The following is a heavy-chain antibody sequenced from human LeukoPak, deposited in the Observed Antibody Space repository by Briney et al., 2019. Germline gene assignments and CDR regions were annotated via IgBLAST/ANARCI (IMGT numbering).Heavy chain of an antibody. J-gene: IGHJ4*02. CDR1: GFTFNSFA. V-gene: IGHV3-23*01. CDR2: ISGSDGSS. D-gene: IGHD3-10*01. Sequence: GGSLRLSCAASGFTFNSFAMNWVRQAPGKGLEWVSSISGSDGSSHYADFVKGRFTISRDNPKNTLYLQMNSLRAEDTAIYYCAKGTRGSGTSYNDDYWGQGTLVTVSS. CDR3: AKGTRGSGTSYNDDY.